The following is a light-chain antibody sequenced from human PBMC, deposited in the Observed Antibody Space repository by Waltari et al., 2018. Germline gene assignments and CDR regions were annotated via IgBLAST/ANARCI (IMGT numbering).Light chain of an antibody. Sequence: DIQMPQSPSTLSASVGDRVTITCRASQSISNWLAWYQQKPGKAPKPLIYKASSLESGVPSRFSGSGSGTEFTLTISSLQPDDFATYYCQQYNSYPWTFGQGTKVEIK. J-gene: IGKJ1*01. V-gene: IGKV1-5*03. CDR1: QSISNW. CDR2: KAS. CDR3: QQYNSYPWT.